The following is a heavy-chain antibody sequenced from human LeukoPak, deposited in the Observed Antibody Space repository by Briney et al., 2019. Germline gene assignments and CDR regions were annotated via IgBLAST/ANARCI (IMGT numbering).Heavy chain of an antibody. CDR3: ASLRYVAQPHFDY. CDR1: GGSISSSSYY. J-gene: IGHJ4*02. V-gene: IGHV4-39*01. Sequence: PSETLSLTCTVSGGSISSSSYYWGWIRQPPGKGLEWIGSIYYSGSTYYNPSLKSRVTISVDTSKNQFSLKLSSVTAADTAVYHCASLRYVAQPHFDYWGQGTLVTVSS. D-gene: IGHD5-12*01. CDR2: IYYSGST.